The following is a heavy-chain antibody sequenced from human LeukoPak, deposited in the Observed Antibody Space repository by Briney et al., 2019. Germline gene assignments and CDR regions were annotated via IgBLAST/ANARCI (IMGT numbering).Heavy chain of an antibody. Sequence: SRTLSLTCTVSGGSISSGGYYWSWIRQHPGKGLEWIGYIYYSGSTYYNPSLKSRVTISVDTSKNQFSLKLSSVTAADTAVYYCARDDSSGVFDYWGQGTLVTVSS. CDR1: GGSISSGGYY. D-gene: IGHD3-22*01. V-gene: IGHV4-31*03. CDR3: ARDDSSGVFDY. J-gene: IGHJ4*02. CDR2: IYYSGST.